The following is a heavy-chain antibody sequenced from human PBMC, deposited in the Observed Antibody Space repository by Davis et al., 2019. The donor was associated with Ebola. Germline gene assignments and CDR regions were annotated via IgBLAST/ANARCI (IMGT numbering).Heavy chain of an antibody. CDR3: ASGSNYQYYYYGMDV. Sequence: MPSETLSLTCAVSGGSISSSNWWSWLRQPPGKGLEWIGEINHSGSTNYNPSLKSRVTISVDTSKNQFSLKLSSVTAADTAVYYCASGSNYQYYYYGMDVWGQGTTVTVSS. J-gene: IGHJ6*02. D-gene: IGHD4-11*01. V-gene: IGHV4-4*02. CDR2: INHSGST. CDR1: GGSISSSNW.